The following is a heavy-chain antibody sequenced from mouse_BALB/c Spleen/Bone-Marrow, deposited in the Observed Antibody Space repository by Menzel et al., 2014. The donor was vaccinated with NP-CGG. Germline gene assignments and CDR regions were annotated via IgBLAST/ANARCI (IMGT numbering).Heavy chain of an antibody. CDR3: AYGSSYDYFDC. D-gene: IGHD1-1*01. CDR1: GFNIKDTY. CDR2: IDSAIGNT. Sequence: VQLKQSGAELVKPGASVKLSCTASGFNIKDTYMHWVKQRPEQGLEWIGRIDSAIGNTKYDPKFQGKATITADTSSNTAYLQLSSLTSEDTAVYYCAYGSSYDYFDCWGQGTTLTVSS. V-gene: IGHV14-3*02. J-gene: IGHJ2*01.